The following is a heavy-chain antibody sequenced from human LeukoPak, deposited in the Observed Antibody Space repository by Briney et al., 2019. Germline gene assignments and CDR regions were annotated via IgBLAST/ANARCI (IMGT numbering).Heavy chain of an antibody. CDR3: ATGIAVAHAFDI. D-gene: IGHD6-19*01. J-gene: IGHJ3*02. CDR1: DYTFTSYG. CDR2: ISAYNGNT. Sequence: ASVKVSCKASDYTFTSYGISWVRQAPGQGLEWMGWISAYNGNTNYAQKLQGRVTMTTDTSTSTAYMELRSLRSDDTAVYYCATGIAVAHAFDIWGQGTMVTVSS. V-gene: IGHV1-18*01.